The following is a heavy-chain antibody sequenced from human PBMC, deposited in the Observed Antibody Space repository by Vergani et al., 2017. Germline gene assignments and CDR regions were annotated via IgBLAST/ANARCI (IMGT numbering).Heavy chain of an antibody. V-gene: IGHV4-59*02. CDR2: VSFRGDT. Sequence: QVKLQESGPGLVKPSETLSLTCTVSGASVNSYYWSWIRQPPGKGLEWMGYVSFRGDTLYDPSVKGRMTISLNTSSNQFSLYLTSVTAADTAVYYCASSRIYYGAGSPDYCGQGTLVTVSS. CDR1: GASVNSYY. CDR3: ASSRIYYGAGSPDY. J-gene: IGHJ4*02. D-gene: IGHD3-10*01.